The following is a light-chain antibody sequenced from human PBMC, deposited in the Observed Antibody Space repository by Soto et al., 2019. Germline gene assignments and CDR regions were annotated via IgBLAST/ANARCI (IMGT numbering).Light chain of an antibody. CDR2: DAS. CDR1: QSISSW. CDR3: QQYDDNSRT. Sequence: DVRRTRSPSTLSASVGGRVTISGRASQSISSWLAWYQQKPGKAPKLLMSDASSLERGVPSRFSGSGSGTEFTLTISSLQPDDFATYYCQQYDDNSRTFGLGTKVDIK. V-gene: IGKV1-5*01. J-gene: IGKJ1*01.